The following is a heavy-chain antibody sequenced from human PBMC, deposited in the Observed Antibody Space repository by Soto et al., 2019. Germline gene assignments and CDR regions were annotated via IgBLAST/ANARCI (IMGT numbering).Heavy chain of an antibody. Sequence: WGSLRLSCAASGFTFSSYGMHWVRQAPGKGLEWVAVITCNGSNKYYADSVKGRFTISRDNSKNTLYLQMNSLRAEDTAVYYCAKSSVVVTAIRRGHFDYWGQGTLVTVSS. CDR2: ITCNGSNK. D-gene: IGHD2-21*02. V-gene: IGHV3-30*18. J-gene: IGHJ4*02. CDR3: AKSSVVVTAIRRGHFDY. CDR1: GFTFSSYG.